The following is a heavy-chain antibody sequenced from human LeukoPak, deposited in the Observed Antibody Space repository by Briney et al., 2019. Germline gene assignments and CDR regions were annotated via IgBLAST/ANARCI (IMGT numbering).Heavy chain of an antibody. J-gene: IGHJ3*02. D-gene: IGHD6-13*01. CDR2: INPSGGST. CDR1: GYTFTSYY. V-gene: IGHV1-46*01. CDR3: ARVRGPIAAAGTGPLDAFDI. Sequence: ASVKVSCKASGYTFTSYYMHWVRQAPGQGLEWVGIINPSGGSTSYAQKFQGRVTMTRDTSTSTVYMELSSLRSEDTAVYYCARVRGPIAAAGTGPLDAFDIWGQGTMVTVSS.